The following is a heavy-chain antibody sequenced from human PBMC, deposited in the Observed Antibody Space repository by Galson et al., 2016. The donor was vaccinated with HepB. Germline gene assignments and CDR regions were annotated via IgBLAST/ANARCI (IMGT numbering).Heavy chain of an antibody. V-gene: IGHV3-11*01. Sequence: SLRLSCAASGFTFSDYYMMWIRQAPGKGLEWISYISNNGEDITYADSVKGRFTISRDNAKNSLYLQMNSLRREDTAMYYCARDVAYNWEPVDYWGQGILVHVSS. CDR1: GFTFSDYY. D-gene: IGHD1-26*01. CDR2: ISNNGEDI. CDR3: ARDVAYNWEPVDY. J-gene: IGHJ4*02.